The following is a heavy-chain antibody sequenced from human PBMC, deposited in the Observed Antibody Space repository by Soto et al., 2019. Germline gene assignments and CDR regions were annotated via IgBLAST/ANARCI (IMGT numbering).Heavy chain of an antibody. D-gene: IGHD2-8*01. CDR3: ARHEDEHFFDTNHYHDS. CDR2: ISVYSGHT. CDR1: GYDFVNYA. J-gene: IGHJ5*01. V-gene: IGHV1-18*04. Sequence: QVQLVQSGPELKKPGASVKVSCKASGYDFVNYAISWVRQAPGQGLEWMGWISVYSGHTNYAQKVQGRVTLTTDTTTSTAHMELRSLRFDDTAVYYCARHEDEHFFDTNHYHDSWGHGTLVTVSS.